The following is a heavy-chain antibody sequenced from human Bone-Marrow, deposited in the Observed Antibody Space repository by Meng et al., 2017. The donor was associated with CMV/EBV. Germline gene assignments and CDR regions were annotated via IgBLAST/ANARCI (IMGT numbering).Heavy chain of an antibody. Sequence: SCAASGFTLRDYYMSWIQQAPGRGLEWISNISSGGSAIYYADSVKGRFTISRDNAKNSLYLQMNSLRAEDTAVYYCARGRGAAAGDYWGQGTLVTVSS. J-gene: IGHJ4*02. V-gene: IGHV3-11*01. CDR2: ISSGGSAI. CDR1: GFTLRDYY. CDR3: ARGRGAAAGDY. D-gene: IGHD6-13*01.